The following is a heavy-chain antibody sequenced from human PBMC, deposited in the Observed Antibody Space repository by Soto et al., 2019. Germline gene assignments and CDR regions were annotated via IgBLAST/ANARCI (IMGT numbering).Heavy chain of an antibody. CDR2: IKQDGSEK. V-gene: IGHV3-7*01. CDR3: ARAFTHYDFWSGDHFDY. J-gene: IGHJ4*02. D-gene: IGHD3-3*01. Sequence: GGSLRLSCAASGFTFSSYWMSWVRQAPGKGLEWVANIKQDGSEKYYVDSVKGRFTISRDNAKNSLYLQMNSLRAEDTAVYYCARAFTHYDFWSGDHFDYWGQGTLVTVSS. CDR1: GFTFSSYW.